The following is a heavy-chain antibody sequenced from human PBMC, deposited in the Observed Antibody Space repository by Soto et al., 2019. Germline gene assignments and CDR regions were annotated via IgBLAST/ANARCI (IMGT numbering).Heavy chain of an antibody. V-gene: IGHV3-33*01. CDR1: GFTFSSYA. D-gene: IGHD2-15*01. Sequence: QVQLVESGGGGVQPGRSLRLSCAASGFTFSSYAMHWVRQAPGKGLEWVALIYYDGSKKYYAESVRGRFTISRDNARNTLYLQMNSLRAGDTAVYYGARDDMSATGYSLDHWGQGTLLNVSS. CDR3: ARDDMSATGYSLDH. CDR2: IYYDGSKK. J-gene: IGHJ4*02.